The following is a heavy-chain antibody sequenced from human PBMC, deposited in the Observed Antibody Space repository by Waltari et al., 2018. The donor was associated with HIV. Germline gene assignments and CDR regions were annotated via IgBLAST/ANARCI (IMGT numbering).Heavy chain of an antibody. CDR1: GLTFSASS. J-gene: IGHJ4*02. V-gene: IGHV3-48*01. Sequence: EVQLVESGGGLVHPGGSLRLSCAASGLTFSASSMNWVRQAPGKGVEWIAYISSIPSTPISYSESVQCRFTISRDNAKDSVFLQMDSLRVDDTAVYFCAEGTTTFDSWGQGTLVTVSS. CDR3: AEGTTTFDS. D-gene: IGHD1-1*01. CDR2: ISSIPSTPI.